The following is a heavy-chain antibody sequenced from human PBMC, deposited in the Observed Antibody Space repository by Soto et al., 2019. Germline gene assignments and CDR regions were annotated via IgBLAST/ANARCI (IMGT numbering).Heavy chain of an antibody. CDR1: GVSFSSYG. CDR2: ISYDGSNK. J-gene: IGHJ6*03. Sequence: GGSVRLSCAASGVSFSSYGMHWVRQAPGKGLEWVAVISYDGSNKYYADSVKGRFTISRDNSKNTLYLQMNSLRAEDTAVYYCAKDRAGESTYYYYMDVWGKGTTVTVSS. D-gene: IGHD3-16*01. V-gene: IGHV3-30*18. CDR3: AKDRAGESTYYYYMDV.